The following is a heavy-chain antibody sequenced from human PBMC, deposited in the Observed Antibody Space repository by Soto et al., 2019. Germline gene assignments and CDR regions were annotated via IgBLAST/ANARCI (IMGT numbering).Heavy chain of an antibody. D-gene: IGHD6-19*01. Sequence: QVQLQESGPGLVKPSETLSLTCTVSGGSINSYYWSWIRQPPGKGLEWIGYIYYSGSTNYNPSPKSRVTISVDTSKNQFSLKLSSVTAADTAVYYCARHKMDLWAGWYYFDYWGQGTLVTVSS. J-gene: IGHJ4*02. CDR3: ARHKMDLWAGWYYFDY. V-gene: IGHV4-59*08. CDR1: GGSINSYY. CDR2: IYYSGST.